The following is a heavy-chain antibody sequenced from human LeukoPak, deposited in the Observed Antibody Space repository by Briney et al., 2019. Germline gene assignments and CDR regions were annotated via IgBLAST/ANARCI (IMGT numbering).Heavy chain of an antibody. J-gene: IGHJ3*02. CDR3: ARQKCTSTSCLTKNAFDI. D-gene: IGHD2-2*01. Sequence: SEALSLTCTVSGSISGYYWSWIRQPPGKGLEWIGYIYTSGSTNYNPSLESRVTISVDTSKNQFSLDLSSVTAADTAVYYCARQKCTSTSCLTKNAFDIWGQGTMVTVSS. CDR1: GSISGYY. CDR2: IYTSGST. V-gene: IGHV4-4*09.